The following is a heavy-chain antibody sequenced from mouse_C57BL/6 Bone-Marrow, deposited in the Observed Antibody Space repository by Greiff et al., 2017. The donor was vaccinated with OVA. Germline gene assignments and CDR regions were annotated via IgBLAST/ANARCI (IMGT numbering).Heavy chain of an antibody. J-gene: IGHJ4*01. V-gene: IGHV1-22*01. CDR3: ARWDYYGSSRYAMDY. Sequence: EVQLQESGPELVKPGASVKMSCKASGYTFTDYNMHWVKQSHGKSLEWIGYINPNNGGTSYNQKFKGKATLTVNKSSSTAYMELRSLTSEDSAVYYCARWDYYGSSRYAMDYWGQGTSVTVSS. CDR2: INPNNGGT. D-gene: IGHD1-1*01. CDR1: GYTFTDYN.